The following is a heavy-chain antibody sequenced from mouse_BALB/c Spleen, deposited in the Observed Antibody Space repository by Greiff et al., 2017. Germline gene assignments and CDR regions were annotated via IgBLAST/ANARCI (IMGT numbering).Heavy chain of an antibody. CDR1: GYSITSDYA. V-gene: IGHV3-2*02. D-gene: IGHD1-2*01. J-gene: IGHJ2*01. CDR2: ISYSGST. Sequence: EVKLQESGPGLVKPSQSLSLTCTVTGYSITSDYAWNWIRQFPGNKLEWMGYISYSGSTSYNPSLKSRISITRDTSKNQFFLQLNSVTTEDTATYYCARRLRPYFDYWGQGTTLTVSS. CDR3: ARRLRPYFDY.